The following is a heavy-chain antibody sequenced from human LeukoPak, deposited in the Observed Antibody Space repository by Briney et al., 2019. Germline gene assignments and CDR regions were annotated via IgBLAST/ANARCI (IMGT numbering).Heavy chain of an antibody. CDR2: INAGNGNT. V-gene: IGHV1-3*01. J-gene: IGHJ4*02. D-gene: IGHD3-10*01. CDR3: ARALPSYYSDNWYPLDS. Sequence: GASVKVSCTASGYIFTSYVIHWVRQAPGQRLEWMGCINAGNGNTKYSQKFQGRVTITRDTSASTAYMELSSLRSEDTAVYYCARALPSYYSDNWYPLDSWGQGTLVTVSS. CDR1: GYIFTSYV.